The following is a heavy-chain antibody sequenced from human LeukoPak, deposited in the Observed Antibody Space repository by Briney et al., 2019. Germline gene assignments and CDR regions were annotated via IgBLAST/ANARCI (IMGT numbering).Heavy chain of an antibody. CDR3: ARDGDATSGSFDY. J-gene: IGHJ4*02. V-gene: IGHV3-7*01. D-gene: IGHD3-22*01. Sequence: GGALRLSPAVSRFTFSPYLLSGVRQAPGKGVEWVANIKQDGSEKIYVDSVKGRFTIFRDNARNSLYLQMKSLRGEDAAVYYCARDGDATSGSFDYWGQGTLVTVSS. CDR1: RFTFSPYL. CDR2: IKQDGSEK.